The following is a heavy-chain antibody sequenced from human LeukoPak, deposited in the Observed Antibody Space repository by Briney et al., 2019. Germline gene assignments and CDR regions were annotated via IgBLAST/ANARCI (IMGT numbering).Heavy chain of an antibody. CDR3: ASALPADHFDY. J-gene: IGHJ4*02. V-gene: IGHV3-7*01. CDR2: IKYYGSEK. CDR1: GVTFSSYW. Sequence: GGSLRLSCAASGVTFSSYWMSWVRQAPGKGLEWVANIKYYGSEKYYVDYVRGRFTISRDNAKNSLYLQMNSLRAEDTAVYYCASALPADHFDYWGQGTLVTVSS.